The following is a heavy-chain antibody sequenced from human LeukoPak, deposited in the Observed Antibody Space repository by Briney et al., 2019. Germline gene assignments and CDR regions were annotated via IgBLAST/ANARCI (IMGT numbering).Heavy chain of an antibody. V-gene: IGHV1-69*04. CDR1: GGTFSSYT. Sequence: ASVKVSCKASGGTFSSYTISWVRQAPGQGLEWMGRIIPILGIANYAQKFEGRVTITADKSTSTAYMELSSLRSEDTAVYYCARDGGGDYGGNRGHWGQGTLVTVSS. J-gene: IGHJ4*02. CDR2: IIPILGIA. D-gene: IGHD4-23*01. CDR3: ARDGGGDYGGNRGH.